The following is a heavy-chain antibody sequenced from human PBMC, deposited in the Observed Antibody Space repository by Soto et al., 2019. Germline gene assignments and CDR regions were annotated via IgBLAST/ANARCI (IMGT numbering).Heavy chain of an antibody. J-gene: IGHJ4*02. CDR3: AHKPYSFRWAVDY. D-gene: IGHD5-18*01. CDR2: IYWDDDK. CDR1: GFSLSTNGVG. V-gene: IGHV2-5*02. Sequence: QITLKESGPTLVKPTQTLTLTCSFSGFSLSTNGVGVGWIRQPPGKALEWLALIYWDDDKRYSPSLKTRLTITKDTSKNQVVLTMTNMDPVDTATYYCAHKPYSFRWAVDYWAREPWSPSPQ.